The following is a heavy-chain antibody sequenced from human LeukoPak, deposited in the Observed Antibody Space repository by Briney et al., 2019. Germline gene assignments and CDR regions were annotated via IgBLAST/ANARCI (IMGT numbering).Heavy chain of an antibody. Sequence: ASVKVSCKASGYTFTGYYIHWVRQAPGQGLEWMGWISAYNGNTNYAQKLQGRVTMTTDTSTSTAYMELRSLRSDDTAVYYCARDTVFGVVIRRYDAFDIWGQGTMVTVSS. CDR1: GYTFTGYY. CDR2: ISAYNGNT. CDR3: ARDTVFGVVIRRYDAFDI. V-gene: IGHV1-18*04. J-gene: IGHJ3*02. D-gene: IGHD3-3*01.